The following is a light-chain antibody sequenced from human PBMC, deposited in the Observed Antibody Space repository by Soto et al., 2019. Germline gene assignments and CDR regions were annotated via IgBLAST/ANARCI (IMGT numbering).Light chain of an antibody. CDR3: AAWDDTSSFA. Sequence: QCVLTQPPSAYGTPGQRGIISCSGGSSNIGRNTVNWYQHLPGTAPRLLIYTNDQRPSGVPDRFSGSKSGTSASLAISGLQSEDEADYYCAAWDDTSSFAFGTGTKVTVL. CDR2: TND. V-gene: IGLV1-44*01. CDR1: SSNIGRNT. J-gene: IGLJ1*01.